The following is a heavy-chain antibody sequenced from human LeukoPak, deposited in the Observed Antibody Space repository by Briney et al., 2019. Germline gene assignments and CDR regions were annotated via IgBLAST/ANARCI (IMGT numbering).Heavy chain of an antibody. J-gene: IGHJ6*03. CDR2: ISAYNGNT. CDR1: GYTFTSYG. Sequence: GASVKVSCKASGYTFTSYGISWVRQAPGQGLEWMGWISAYNGNTNYAQKLQGRVTMTTDTSTSTAYMELRSLRSEDTAVYYCARDRGLNYDFQGYMDVWGKGTTVTVSS. CDR3: ARDRGLNYDFQGYMDV. V-gene: IGHV1-18*01. D-gene: IGHD3-3*01.